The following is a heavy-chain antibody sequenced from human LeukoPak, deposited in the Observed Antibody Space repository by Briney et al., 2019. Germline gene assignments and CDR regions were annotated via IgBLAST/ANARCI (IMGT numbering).Heavy chain of an antibody. CDR3: ARDTGSGYEEYNWFDP. CDR2: IYYTGST. D-gene: IGHD5-12*01. J-gene: IGHJ5*02. CDR1: GASISSYY. V-gene: IGHV4-59*12. Sequence: SETLSLTCTVSGASISSYYWSWIRQPPGKTLEWIGYIYYTGSTYYNPSLKSRVTISVDTSKNQFSLKLSSVTAADTAVYYCARDTGSGYEEYNWFDPWGQGTLVTVSS.